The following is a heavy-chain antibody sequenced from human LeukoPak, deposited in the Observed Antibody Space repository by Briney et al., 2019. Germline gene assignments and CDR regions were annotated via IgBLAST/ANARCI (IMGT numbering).Heavy chain of an antibody. D-gene: IGHD3-3*01. V-gene: IGHV4-39*07. CDR2: IYYSGST. CDR3: ARVSVYYDFWSGPALFDY. Sequence: PSETLSLTCTVSGGSISSSSYYWGWIRQPPGKGLEWIGSIYYSGSTYYNPSLKSRVTISVDTSKNQFSLKLSSVTAADTAVYYCARVSVYYDFWSGPALFDYWGQGTLATVSS. CDR1: GGSISSSSYY. J-gene: IGHJ4*02.